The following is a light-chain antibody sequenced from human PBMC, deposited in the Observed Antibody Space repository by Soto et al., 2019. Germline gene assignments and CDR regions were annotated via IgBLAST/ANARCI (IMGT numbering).Light chain of an antibody. Sequence: QSVLTQPPSVSGAPGQRVTISCTGSRSNIGAGYDVHWYQQLPGTAPKLLIYGNSNRPSGVPDRFSGSKSGTSASLAITGLQAEDEADYSCQSYHSSLSGYVVFGGGTKVTVL. V-gene: IGLV1-40*01. J-gene: IGLJ2*01. CDR1: RSNIGAGYD. CDR3: QSYHSSLSGYVV. CDR2: GNS.